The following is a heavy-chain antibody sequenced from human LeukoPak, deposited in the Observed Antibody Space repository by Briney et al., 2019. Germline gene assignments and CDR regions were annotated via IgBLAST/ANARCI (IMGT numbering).Heavy chain of an antibody. CDR2: IYYSGST. D-gene: IGHD6-6*01. CDR3: ARWVAARARYYFDY. J-gene: IGHJ4*02. V-gene: IGHV4-59*01. CDR1: GDSISSYY. Sequence: PSETLSLTCTVSGDSISSYYWNWIRQPPGQGLEWIGYIYYSGSTNYNPSLKSRVTISVDTSKNQFSRKLSSVTAADTAVYYCARWVAARARYYFDYWGQGTLVTVSS.